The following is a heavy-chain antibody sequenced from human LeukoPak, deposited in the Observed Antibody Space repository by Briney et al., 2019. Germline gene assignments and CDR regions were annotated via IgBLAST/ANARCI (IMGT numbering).Heavy chain of an antibody. V-gene: IGHV3-48*02. Sequence: PGGSLRLSCAASLFTVSSYNMYWVRQAPGKGLEWVSYISGGSSSTYSSDSVKGRFTISRDSSENSVYLHMNSLRDEDTAMYYCASQVRAGGGMDVWGQGTTVTVSS. CDR3: ASQVRAGGGMDV. D-gene: IGHD1-26*01. CDR2: ISGGSSST. CDR1: LFTVSSYN. J-gene: IGHJ6*02.